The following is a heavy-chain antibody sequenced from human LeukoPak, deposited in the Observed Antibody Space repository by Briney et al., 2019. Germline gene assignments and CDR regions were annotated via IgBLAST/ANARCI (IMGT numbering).Heavy chain of an antibody. V-gene: IGHV4-61*02. Sequence: SETLSLTCTVSGGSISSGSYYWSWIRQPAGKGLEWDGRSYTSGSTNYNHSLKSRLTISVDTSKNQLSLRLSSVTAADTAVYYCARRTAMATTYYFDYWGHGNLVTVSS. CDR2: SYTSGST. J-gene: IGHJ4*01. CDR3: ARRTAMATTYYFDY. CDR1: GGSISSGSYY. D-gene: IGHD5-24*01.